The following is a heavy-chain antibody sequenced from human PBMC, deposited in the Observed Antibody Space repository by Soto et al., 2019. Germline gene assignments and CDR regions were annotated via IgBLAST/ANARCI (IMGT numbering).Heavy chain of an antibody. D-gene: IGHD4-17*01. CDR3: ARDEGDYGGNPGY. V-gene: IGHV3-48*02. Sequence: EVQLVESGGGLVQPGGSLRLSCAASGFTFSSYSMNWVRQAPGKGLEWVSYISSSSSTIYYADSVKGRFTISRDNAKNSLYLKMNSLRDEDTAVYYCARDEGDYGGNPGYWGQGTLVTVSS. CDR1: GFTFSSYS. CDR2: ISSSSSTI. J-gene: IGHJ4*02.